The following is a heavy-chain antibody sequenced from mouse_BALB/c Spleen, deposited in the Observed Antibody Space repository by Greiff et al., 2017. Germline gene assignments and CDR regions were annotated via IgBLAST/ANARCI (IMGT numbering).Heavy chain of an antibody. D-gene: IGHD1-1*01. CDR1: GFSFTSYG. CDR2: IRGDGST. J-gene: IGHJ4*01. CDR3: AKQNYYVGAMDY. V-gene: IGHV2-3*01. Sequence: QVQLMESGPGLVAPSQSLSLTCTVSGFSFTSYGVSWVRQAPGKGLEWLGGIRGDGSTNYHSARISRLSISKDNSKSQLFLNLNTMQTDDTATYYCAKQNYYVGAMDYWGQGTSVTVSS.